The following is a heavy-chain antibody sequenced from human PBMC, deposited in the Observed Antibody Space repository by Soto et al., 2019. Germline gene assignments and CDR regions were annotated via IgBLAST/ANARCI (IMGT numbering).Heavy chain of an antibody. CDR1: GFTFDDYA. V-gene: IGHV3-9*01. Sequence: EVQLVESGGGLVQPGRSLRLSCAASGFTFDDYAMHWVRQAPGKGLEWVSGISWNSGSIGYADSVKGRFTISRDNAKNSLYLQMNSLRAEDTALYYCAKPAGATVTTLADWGQGTLVTVSS. D-gene: IGHD4-17*01. CDR3: AKPAGATVTTLAD. CDR2: ISWNSGSI. J-gene: IGHJ4*02.